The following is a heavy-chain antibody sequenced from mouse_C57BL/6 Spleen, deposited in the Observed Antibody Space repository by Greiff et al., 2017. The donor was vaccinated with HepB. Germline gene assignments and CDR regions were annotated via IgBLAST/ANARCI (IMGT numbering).Heavy chain of an antibody. D-gene: IGHD6-1*01. CDR2: ISDGGSYT. J-gene: IGHJ4*01. CDR1: GFTFSSYA. V-gene: IGHV5-4*01. CDR3: ARDLRGYAMDY. Sequence: EVKLVESGGGLVKPGGSLKLSCAASGFTFSSYAMSWVRQTPEKRLEWVATISDGGSYTYYPDNVKGRFTISRDNAKNNLYLQMSHLKSEDTAMYYCARDLRGYAMDYWGQGTSVTVSS.